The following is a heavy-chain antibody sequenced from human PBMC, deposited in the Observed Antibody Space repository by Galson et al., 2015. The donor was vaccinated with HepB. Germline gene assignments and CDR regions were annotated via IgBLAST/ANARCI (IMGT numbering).Heavy chain of an antibody. D-gene: IGHD4-17*01. CDR3: ASRHDYGDYYYYVDV. CDR1: GGTFSSYT. V-gene: IGHV1-69*10. J-gene: IGHJ6*03. Sequence: SVKVSCKASGGTFSSYTISWVRQAPGQGLEWMGGIIPILGIANYAQKFQGRVTITADKSTSTAYMELSSLRSEDTAVYYCASRHDYGDYYYYVDVWGKGTTVTVSS. CDR2: IIPILGIA.